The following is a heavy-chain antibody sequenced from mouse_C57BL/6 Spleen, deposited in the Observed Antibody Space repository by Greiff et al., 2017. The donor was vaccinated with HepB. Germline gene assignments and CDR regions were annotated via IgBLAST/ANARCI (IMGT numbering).Heavy chain of an antibody. CDR1: GYTFTSYW. J-gene: IGHJ4*01. CDR2: IDPSDSYT. V-gene: IGHV1-50*01. CDR3: AGAMDY. Sequence: QVQLQQPGAELVKPGASVKLSCKASGYTFTSYWMQWVKQRPGQGLEWIGEIDPSDSYTNYNQKFKGKATLTVDTSSSTAYMQLSSLTSEDSAVYYCAGAMDYWGQGTSVTVSS.